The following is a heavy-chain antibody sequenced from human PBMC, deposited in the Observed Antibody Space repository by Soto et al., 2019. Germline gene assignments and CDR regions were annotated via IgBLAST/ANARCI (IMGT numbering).Heavy chain of an antibody. D-gene: IGHD4-17*01. CDR3: ARARLRAVYAFDF. V-gene: IGHV4-31*03. Sequence: TLSLTCTLSGVSITSGAYYWTWVRQHPGKGLEWIGYIYYNGNTYFSPSLKSRLTISIDTSKNQFSMKLSSVTAADTDMYYCARARLRAVYAFDFWGQGTMVT. CDR2: IYYNGNT. CDR1: GVSITSGAYY. J-gene: IGHJ3*01.